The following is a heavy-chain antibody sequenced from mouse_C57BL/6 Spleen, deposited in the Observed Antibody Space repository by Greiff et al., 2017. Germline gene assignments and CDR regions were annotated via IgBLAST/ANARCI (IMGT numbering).Heavy chain of an antibody. CDR2: INPSSGDT. Sequence: VQLQQSGAELVRPGASVKLSCKASGYTFTSYRMHWVNQRPGQGLEWIGYINPSSGDTKYNEKFKGKATLTVDKSSSTAYMQLSSLTSEDSAVSYCARSDDGYCGSYFDGWGPGTTLTVSS. V-gene: IGHV1-4*01. CDR1: GYTFTSYR. D-gene: IGHD2-3*01. J-gene: IGHJ2*01. CDR3: ARSDDGYCGSYFDG.